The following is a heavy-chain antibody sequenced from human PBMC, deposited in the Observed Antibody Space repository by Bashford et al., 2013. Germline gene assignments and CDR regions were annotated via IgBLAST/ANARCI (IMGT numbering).Heavy chain of an antibody. CDR2: ISAYNGNT. CDR3: ARDPTRIFGVRPPAGYSFGMDV. D-gene: IGHD3-3*02. Sequence: ASVKVSCKASGYNFNNYGFSWVRQAPGQGLEWMGWISAYNGNTYSAQKVQGRVTMTTDTSTSTAYMELTSLRSDDTAVYYCARDPTRIFGVRPPAGYSFGMDVWGQGTTVTVSS. J-gene: IGHJ6*02. V-gene: IGHV1-18*01. CDR1: GYNFNNYG.